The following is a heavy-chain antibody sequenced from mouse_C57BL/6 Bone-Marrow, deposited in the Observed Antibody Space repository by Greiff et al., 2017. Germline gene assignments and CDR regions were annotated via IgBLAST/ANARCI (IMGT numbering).Heavy chain of an antibody. D-gene: IGHD2-4*01. CDR1: GFSLSTFGMG. CDR3: ARILYWDYGSWFAY. Sequence: QVTLKESGPGILQPSQTLSLTCSFSGFSLSTFGMGVGWIRQPSGKGLEWLAHIWWDDDKYYNPALKSRLTISKDTSKNQVYRKIANVDTADTATYYGARILYWDYGSWFAYWGQGTLVTVSA. CDR2: IWWDDDK. V-gene: IGHV8-8*01. J-gene: IGHJ3*01.